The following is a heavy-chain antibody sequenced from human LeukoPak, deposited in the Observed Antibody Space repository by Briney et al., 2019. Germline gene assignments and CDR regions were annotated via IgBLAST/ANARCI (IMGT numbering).Heavy chain of an antibody. J-gene: IGHJ4*02. CDR2: ISSNGGST. V-gene: IGHV3-64*01. CDR3: ARVYSYGLYYFDY. CDR1: GFTFSSYA. Sequence: GGSLRLSCAASGFTFSSYAMHWVRQAPGKGLEYVSAISSNGGSTYYANSVKGRFTISRDNSKNTLYLQMNSLRAEDTAVYYCARVYSYGLYYFDYWGQGALVTVSS. D-gene: IGHD5-18*01.